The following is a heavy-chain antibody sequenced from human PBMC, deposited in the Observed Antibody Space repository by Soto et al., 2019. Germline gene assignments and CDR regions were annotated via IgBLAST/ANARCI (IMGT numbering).Heavy chain of an antibody. J-gene: IGHJ5*02. Sequence: CSVSGGSISKFYWSWIRKTAGKGLEWMGRVYATGTTDYNPSLRSRVAMSVDISRKTFSLRLTFVTAADTGMYYCVRDGSKTLRDWFDPWGQGKLVTVSS. CDR3: VRDGSKTLRDWFDP. V-gene: IGHV4-4*07. CDR2: VYATGTT. D-gene: IGHD3-10*01. CDR1: GGSISKFY.